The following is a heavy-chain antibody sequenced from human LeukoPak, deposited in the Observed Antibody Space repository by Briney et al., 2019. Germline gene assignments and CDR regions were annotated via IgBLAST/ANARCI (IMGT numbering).Heavy chain of an antibody. V-gene: IGHV3-NL1*01. CDR3: AKDIQLST. CDR1: GFTFSSYG. Sequence: GGSLRLSCGASGFTFSSYGMHWVRQAPGKGLEWVSLISSSGNNAYYADSVKGRFTISRDNSKNTLSLQVVTLRVKDTAIYYCAKDIQLSTWGLGTRVTVSS. D-gene: IGHD3-16*02. J-gene: IGHJ3*01. CDR2: ISSSGNNA.